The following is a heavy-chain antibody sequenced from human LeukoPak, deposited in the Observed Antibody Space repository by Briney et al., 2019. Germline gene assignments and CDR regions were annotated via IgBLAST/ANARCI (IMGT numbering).Heavy chain of an antibody. Sequence: GGSLRLSCVASGFTFSDYAMNWVRQAPGKGLEWVSTFKTRYNQVYYAESVRGRFTISTDNSKNTVYLQMNSLRAEDTALYYCARSVPDYTRFDYWGQGALVTVSS. V-gene: IGHV3-23*05. D-gene: IGHD4-11*01. J-gene: IGHJ4*02. CDR3: ARSVPDYTRFDY. CDR1: GFTFSDYA. CDR2: FKTRYNQV.